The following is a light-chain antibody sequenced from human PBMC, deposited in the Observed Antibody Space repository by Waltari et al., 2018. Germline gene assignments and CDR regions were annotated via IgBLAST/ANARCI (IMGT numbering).Light chain of an antibody. V-gene: IGKV1-5*03. Sequence: DIQMTQSPSTLSASVGDRVTITCRASQSISDWLARYQQKPGKAPELLIYKTSILESGVPSRFSGSGSGTEFTLTITSLQPDDFATYFCQHYNSYSPWTFGQGTKVEIK. CDR3: QHYNSYSPWT. CDR2: KTS. CDR1: QSISDW. J-gene: IGKJ1*01.